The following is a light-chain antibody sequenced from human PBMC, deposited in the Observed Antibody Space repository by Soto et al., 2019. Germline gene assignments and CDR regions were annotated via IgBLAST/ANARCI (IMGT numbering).Light chain of an antibody. CDR2: RAS. CDR3: QQYYTTPLT. CDR1: QSVSYSSNNKNY. J-gene: IGKJ4*01. V-gene: IGKV4-1*01. Sequence: DIVMTQSPDSLAVSLGERATINCKSSQSVSYSSNNKNYLAWYQQKPGQPPKLLIYRASIQESGVPDRFSGNGSGTDFTLTISSLQAEDVAVYYCQQYYTTPLTFGGGTKVEIK.